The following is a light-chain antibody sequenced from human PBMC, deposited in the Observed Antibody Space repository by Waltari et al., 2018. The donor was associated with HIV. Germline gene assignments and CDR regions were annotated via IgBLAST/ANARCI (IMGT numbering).Light chain of an antibody. CDR3: SSYTTNSALV. Sequence: QSALTQPASVSGSPGQSITISCTGTSNDVGGYNYVSWYQQHPGKAPKLMIYEVSNRPSGISNRFSGSKSGNTASLTISGLQAEDEADYYCSSYTTNSALVFGGGTNLTVL. CDR2: EVS. V-gene: IGLV2-14*01. J-gene: IGLJ2*01. CDR1: SNDVGGYNY.